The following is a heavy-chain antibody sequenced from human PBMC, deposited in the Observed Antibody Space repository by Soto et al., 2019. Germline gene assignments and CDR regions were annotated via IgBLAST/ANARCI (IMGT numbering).Heavy chain of an antibody. Sequence: SETLSLTCAVSGDSISSGGYSWSWIRQPPGKGLEWIGYIYHSGSTYYNPPLKSRVTISVDRSKNQFSLKLSSVTAADTAVYYCAREGRWLPYNWFDPWGQGTLVTVSS. V-gene: IGHV4-30-2*01. D-gene: IGHD5-12*01. CDR3: AREGRWLPYNWFDP. CDR1: GDSISSGGYS. CDR2: IYHSGST. J-gene: IGHJ5*02.